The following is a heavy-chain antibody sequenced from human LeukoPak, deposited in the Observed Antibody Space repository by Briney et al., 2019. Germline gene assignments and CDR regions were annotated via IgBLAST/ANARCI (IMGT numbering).Heavy chain of an antibody. CDR1: GITFSTSA. V-gene: IGHV3-23*01. CDR3: ANYGSNSEPNDY. D-gene: IGHD4-23*01. Sequence: GGSLRLSCAASGITFSTSAMNWVRQAPGRGLEWVSAISQSGDGTYYADSVKGRFTISRDNPKRTLYLQMNSLRADDTAVYYCANYGSNSEPNDYWGRGTLVTVSS. J-gene: IGHJ4*02. CDR2: ISQSGDGT.